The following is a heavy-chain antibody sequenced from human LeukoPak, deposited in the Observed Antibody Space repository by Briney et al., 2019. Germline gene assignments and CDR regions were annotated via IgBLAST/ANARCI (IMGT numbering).Heavy chain of an antibody. Sequence: ASVKVSCKASGYTFTSYGISWVRQAPGQGLEWMGWISAYNGNTNYAQKLQGRVTMTRDTSTSTVYMELSSLRSEDTAVYYCARASRYMDVWGKGTTVTVSS. CDR1: GYTFTSYG. D-gene: IGHD2-2*01. J-gene: IGHJ6*03. V-gene: IGHV1-18*01. CDR2: ISAYNGNT. CDR3: ARASRYMDV.